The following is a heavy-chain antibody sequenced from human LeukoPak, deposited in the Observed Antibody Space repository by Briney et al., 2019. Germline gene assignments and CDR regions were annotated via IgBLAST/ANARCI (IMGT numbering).Heavy chain of an antibody. Sequence: GGSLRLSCAASGFTFSSYGMHWVRQAPGKGLEWVAVISYDGSNKYYADSVKGRFTISRDNSKNTLYLQMNSLRAEDTAVYYCAKGNDFWSGYHFDYWGQGTLVTVSS. J-gene: IGHJ4*02. CDR2: ISYDGSNK. CDR1: GFTFSSYG. V-gene: IGHV3-30*18. D-gene: IGHD3-3*01. CDR3: AKGNDFWSGYHFDY.